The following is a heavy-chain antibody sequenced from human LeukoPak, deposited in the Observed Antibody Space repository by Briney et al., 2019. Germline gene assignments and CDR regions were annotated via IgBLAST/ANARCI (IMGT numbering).Heavy chain of an antibody. V-gene: IGHV3-53*01. J-gene: IGHJ4*02. CDR1: GFTVITND. Sequence: PGGSLRLSCAASGFTVITNDMTWVRQAPGKGLEWVSVLYIDGNTKYAASAQGRFTISRDNSKNTLYLEMNSLSPDDTAVYYCARGVEPLAANTLAYWGQGTLVTVS. D-gene: IGHD3-16*01. CDR2: LYIDGNT. CDR3: ARGVEPLAANTLAY.